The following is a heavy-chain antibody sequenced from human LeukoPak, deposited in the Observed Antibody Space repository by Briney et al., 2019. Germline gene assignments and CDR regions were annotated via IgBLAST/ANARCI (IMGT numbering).Heavy chain of an antibody. CDR1: GFTFSSYG. Sequence: GGSLRLSCAASGFTFSSYGMHWVRQAPGKGLEWVAVISYDGSNKYYADSVKGRFTISRDNSKNTLYLQMNSLRAEDTAVYYCAKVEDIVATTIYYYYGMDVWGQGTTVTVSS. V-gene: IGHV3-30*18. J-gene: IGHJ6*02. CDR3: AKVEDIVATTIYYYYGMDV. CDR2: ISYDGSNK. D-gene: IGHD5-12*01.